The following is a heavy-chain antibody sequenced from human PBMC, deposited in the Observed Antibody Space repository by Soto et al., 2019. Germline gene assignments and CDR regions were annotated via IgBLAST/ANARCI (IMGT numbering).Heavy chain of an antibody. D-gene: IGHD5-18*01. CDR1: GGSVSSGSYY. J-gene: IGHJ4*02. CDR2: IYYSGST. CDR3: AREVSVDTAMTDY. V-gene: IGHV4-61*01. Sequence: SETLSLTCTVSGGSVSSGSYYWSWIRQPPGKGLEWIGYIYYSGSTNYNPSLKSRVTISVDTSKNQFSLKLSSVTAADTAVYYCAREVSVDTAMTDYWGQGTLVTVS.